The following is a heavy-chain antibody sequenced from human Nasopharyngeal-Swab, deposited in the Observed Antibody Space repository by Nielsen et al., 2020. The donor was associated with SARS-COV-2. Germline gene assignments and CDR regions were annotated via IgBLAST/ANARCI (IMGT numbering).Heavy chain of an antibody. V-gene: IGHV1-69*13. Sequence: SVKVSCKASGGTFSSSAISWVRQAPGQGLEWMGGIIPIFGTANYAQKFQGRVTITADESTSTAYMELSSLRSEDTAVYYCARVRGRSSSFQGGMDVWGQGTTVTVSS. J-gene: IGHJ6*02. D-gene: IGHD6-6*01. CDR3: ARVRGRSSSFQGGMDV. CDR1: GGTFSSSA. CDR2: IIPIFGTA.